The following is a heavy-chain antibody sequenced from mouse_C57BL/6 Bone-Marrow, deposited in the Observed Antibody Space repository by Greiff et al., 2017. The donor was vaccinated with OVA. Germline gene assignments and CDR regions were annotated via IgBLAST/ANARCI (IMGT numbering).Heavy chain of an antibody. CDR3: ARNWAGVYYFDY. D-gene: IGHD4-1*01. CDR1: GYTFTSYW. J-gene: IGHJ2*01. CDR2: IDPSDSYT. V-gene: IGHV1-50*01. Sequence: QVHVKQPGAELVKPGASVKLSCKASGYTFTSYWMQWVKQRPGQGLEWIGEIDPSDSYTNYNQKFKGKATLTVDTSSSTAYMELNSLTSEDSAVYYCARNWAGVYYFDYWGQGTTLTVSS.